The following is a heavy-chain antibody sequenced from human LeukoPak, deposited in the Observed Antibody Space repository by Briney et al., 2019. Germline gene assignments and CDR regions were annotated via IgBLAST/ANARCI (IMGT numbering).Heavy chain of an antibody. CDR2: ISSSGSTI. Sequence: GGSLRLSCAASGFTFSSYEMNWVRQAPGKGLEWVSYISSSGSTIYYADSVKGRFTISRDNSKNTLYLQMNSLRAEDTAVYYCAKDLRYDYAFDIWGQGTMVTVSS. CDR3: AKDLRYDYAFDI. V-gene: IGHV3-48*03. D-gene: IGHD5-12*01. J-gene: IGHJ3*02. CDR1: GFTFSSYE.